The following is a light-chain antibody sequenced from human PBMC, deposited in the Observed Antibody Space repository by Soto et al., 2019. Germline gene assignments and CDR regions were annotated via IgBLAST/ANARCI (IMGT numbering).Light chain of an antibody. CDR2: TAS. Sequence: DIQMTQSPTSLSAPVGDSVTITCRASQNIKKFLNWYQQKPGTAPKLLIYTASSVLAGFPSRFSGSGSGTDFILTISNLQPEDFATYSCQQAFSAPLTFGGGTRVEI. V-gene: IGKV1-39*01. CDR1: QNIKKF. CDR3: QQAFSAPLT. J-gene: IGKJ4*01.